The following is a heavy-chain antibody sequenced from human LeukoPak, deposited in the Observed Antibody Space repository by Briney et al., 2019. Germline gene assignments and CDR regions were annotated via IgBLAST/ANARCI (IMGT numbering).Heavy chain of an antibody. Sequence: GGSLRLSCAASGFTFSNYAMNWVRQAPGKGLEWVSVFSGSGASTHYADSVKGRFTISRDNSKNTLYLQMNSLRAEDTAVYYCAKLRWSSSGAFDIWGQGTMVTVSS. CDR1: GFTFSNYA. J-gene: IGHJ3*02. CDR3: AKLRWSSSGAFDI. V-gene: IGHV3-23*01. CDR2: FSGSGAST. D-gene: IGHD4-23*01.